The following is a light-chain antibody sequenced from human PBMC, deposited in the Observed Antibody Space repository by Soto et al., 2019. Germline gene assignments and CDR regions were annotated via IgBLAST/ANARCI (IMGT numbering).Light chain of an antibody. CDR3: QSTSLSDFPV. V-gene: IGLV1-40*01. Sequence: QSVLTQPPSVSAAPGQRVTISCSGSSSNIGAGYDVHWYQQLPGTAPKLLIFGNTKRPSGVPDRFSGSKSGSSASLAITGIQAEDEADYYCQSTSLSDFPVFGTGTKATVL. CDR1: SSNIGAGYD. J-gene: IGLJ1*01. CDR2: GNT.